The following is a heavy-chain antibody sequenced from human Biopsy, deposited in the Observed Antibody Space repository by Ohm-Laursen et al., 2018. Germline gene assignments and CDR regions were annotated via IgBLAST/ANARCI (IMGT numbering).Heavy chain of an antibody. D-gene: IGHD3-3*01. Sequence: SSVKVSCNASGYAFTAYDIRWVRQAPGQGLEWMGWISTYNDDTNIAQKFQGRVSMTTDTSMRTAYMELRSLRSGDTAIYFCARDPGYDFWSGSDPFDIWGQGTLVTVS. CDR2: ISTYNDDT. CDR3: ARDPGYDFWSGSDPFDI. J-gene: IGHJ3*02. CDR1: GYAFTAYD. V-gene: IGHV1-18*04.